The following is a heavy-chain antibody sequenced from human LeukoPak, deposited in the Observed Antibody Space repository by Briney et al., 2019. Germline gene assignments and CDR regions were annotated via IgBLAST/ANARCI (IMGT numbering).Heavy chain of an antibody. CDR2: MYYSGST. D-gene: IGHD2-21*02. Sequence: SETLSLTCTVSGGSISSSRYYWGWIRQPPGKGLEWIGSMYYSGSTYYNPSLKSRVTISVDTSKNQFSLNLRSVTAADTAVYYCARRIGYCGGDCSSSSDGAFDIWGQGTMVTVSS. V-gene: IGHV4-39*07. J-gene: IGHJ3*02. CDR3: ARRIGYCGGDCSSSSDGAFDI. CDR1: GGSISSSRYY.